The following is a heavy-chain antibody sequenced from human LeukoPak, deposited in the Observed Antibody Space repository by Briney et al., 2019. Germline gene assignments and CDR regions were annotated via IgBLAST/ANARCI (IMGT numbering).Heavy chain of an antibody. V-gene: IGHV3-64*01. J-gene: IGHJ6*03. CDR1: GFTFSSYA. Sequence: PGGSLRLSCAASGFTFSSYAMHWVRQAPGKGLEYVSAISSNGGSTYYANSVKGRFTISRDNSKNTLYLQMGSLRAEDMAVYYCARAYCGGDCYSGTYYYYYYMDVWGKGTTVTVSS. CDR2: ISSNGGST. D-gene: IGHD2-21*02. CDR3: ARAYCGGDCYSGTYYYYYYMDV.